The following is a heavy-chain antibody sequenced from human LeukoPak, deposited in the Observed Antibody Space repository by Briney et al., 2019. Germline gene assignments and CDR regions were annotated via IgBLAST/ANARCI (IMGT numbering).Heavy chain of an antibody. CDR2: VSGSGCST. V-gene: IGHV3-23*01. CDR1: GFTFSSYA. Sequence: GGRLRLLCAASGFTFSSYAMSWVRQDPGKGLEWVLDVSGSGCSTHYADSVKGRFTISRDNSKNTLYLQMNSLRAEDTAVYYCAKDGNDVLPYYPEYFQHWGQGTLVTVSS. J-gene: IGHJ1*01. CDR3: AKDGNDVLPYYPEYFQH. D-gene: IGHD3-9*01.